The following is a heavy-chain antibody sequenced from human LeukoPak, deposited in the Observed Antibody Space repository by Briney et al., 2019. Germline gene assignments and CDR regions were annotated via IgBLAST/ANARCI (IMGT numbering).Heavy chain of an antibody. D-gene: IGHD1-26*01. CDR1: GYTFTGYY. CDR3: AREKWELLRDAFDI. Sequence: VASVKVSCKASGYTFTGYYMHWVRQAPGQGLEWMGRINPNSGGTNYAQKFQGWVTMTRDTSISTAYMELSRLRSDDTAVYYCAREKWELLRDAFDIWGQGTMVTVSS. J-gene: IGHJ3*02. CDR2: INPNSGGT. V-gene: IGHV1-2*04.